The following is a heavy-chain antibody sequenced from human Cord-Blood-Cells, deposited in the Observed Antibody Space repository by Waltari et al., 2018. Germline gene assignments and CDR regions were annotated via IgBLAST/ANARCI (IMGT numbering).Heavy chain of an antibody. CDR2: TIPNLGIA. CDR1: GGTFSSYA. D-gene: IGHD2-2*01. J-gene: IGHJ4*02. V-gene: IGHV1-69*04. Sequence: QVQLVQSGAEVKKPGSSVKVSCKASGGTFSSYAISWVRQAPGQGREWMGGTIPNLGIANYAQKVQGRVTIPAEESTSTAYMELGSLRSEDTAVYYCARGGGNCSSTSCFDYWGQGTLVTVSS. CDR3: ARGGGNCSSTSCFDY.